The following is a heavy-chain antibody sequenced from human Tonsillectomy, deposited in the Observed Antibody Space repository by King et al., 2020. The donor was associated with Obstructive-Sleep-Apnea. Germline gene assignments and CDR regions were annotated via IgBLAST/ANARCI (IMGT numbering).Heavy chain of an antibody. Sequence: QVQLVESGGGVVQPGRSLRLSCAASGFTFSSYGMHWVRQAPGKGLEWVAVISYDGSNKYYADSVRGRFTISRDNSKNMLYLQMNSLRAEDTAMYYCVRDESGYDILTGVYGMDVWGQGTTVTVSS. D-gene: IGHD3-9*01. V-gene: IGHV3-30*03. CDR1: GFTFSSYG. CDR2: ISYDGSNK. CDR3: VRDESGYDILTGVYGMDV. J-gene: IGHJ6*02.